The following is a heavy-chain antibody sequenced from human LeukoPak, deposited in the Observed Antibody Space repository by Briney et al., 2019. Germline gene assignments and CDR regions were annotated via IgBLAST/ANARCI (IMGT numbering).Heavy chain of an antibody. CDR1: GFTFSSYS. CDR3: ARGGGGYYVWAFDY. V-gene: IGHV3-48*01. CDR2: ISSSSSTI. Sequence: GGSLRLSCAASGFTFSSYSMNWVRQAPGKGLEWVSYISSSSSTIYYADSVKGRFAISRDNAKNSLYLQMNTLRAEDTAVYYCARGGGGYYVWAFDYWGQGTLVTVSS. D-gene: IGHD3-22*01. J-gene: IGHJ4*02.